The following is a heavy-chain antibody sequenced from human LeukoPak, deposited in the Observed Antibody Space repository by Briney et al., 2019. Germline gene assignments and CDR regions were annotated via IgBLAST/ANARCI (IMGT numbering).Heavy chain of an antibody. D-gene: IGHD6-19*01. V-gene: IGHV3-74*01. CDR2: INSDGSST. CDR3: AKAPSRSSGWSIDY. CDR1: GFTFSRSW. Sequence: PGGSLRLSCAASGFTFSRSWMHWVRQGPGKGLVWVSRINSDGSSTRYADFVKGRFTISRDNAKNTLYLQMDSLRAEDTAVYYCAKAPSRSSGWSIDYWGQGTLVTVSS. J-gene: IGHJ4*02.